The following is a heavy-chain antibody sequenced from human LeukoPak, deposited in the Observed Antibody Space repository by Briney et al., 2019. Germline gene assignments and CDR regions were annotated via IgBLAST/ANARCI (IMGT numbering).Heavy chain of an antibody. CDR1: GGSISSGSYY. J-gene: IGHJ3*02. D-gene: IGHD2/OR15-2a*01. Sequence: SQTLSLTCTVSGGSISSGSYYWSWIRQPAGKGLEWIGRIYSSGGTNYNPSLKSRVTISIDTSTNQFSLKLSSATAADTAVYYCARHKSITYDAFDIWGQGTMVTVSS. CDR3: ARHKSITYDAFDI. V-gene: IGHV4-61*02. CDR2: IYSSGGT.